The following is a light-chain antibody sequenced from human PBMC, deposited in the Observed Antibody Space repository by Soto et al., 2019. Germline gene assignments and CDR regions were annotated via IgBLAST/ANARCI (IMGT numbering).Light chain of an antibody. J-gene: IGKJ1*01. CDR2: DAS. CDR1: QXXSXW. CDR3: QQYNSYSGT. V-gene: IGKV1-5*01. Sequence: DIQXTQSPSTXXASVGDRVTXXXXASQXXSXWLAWYQQKPGKAPKLLIYDASSLESGVPSRFSGSGSGTEFTLTISSLQPDDFATYYCQQYNSYSGTFGQGTKVEIK.